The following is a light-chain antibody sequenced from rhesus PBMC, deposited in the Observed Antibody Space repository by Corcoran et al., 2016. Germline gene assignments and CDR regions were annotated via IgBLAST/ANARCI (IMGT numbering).Light chain of an antibody. V-gene: IGKV3S9*01. J-gene: IGKJ4*01. Sequence: EIVMTQSPATLSLSPGERATLSCRASQSVSTYVAWYQQKLEQAPRLLIYGSYSRATGIPDRFSGSGSGTDFTLIISSLEAEDVGVYCCQQYNNWNTFGGGTKVELK. CDR2: GSY. CDR3: QQYNNWNT. CDR1: QSVSTY.